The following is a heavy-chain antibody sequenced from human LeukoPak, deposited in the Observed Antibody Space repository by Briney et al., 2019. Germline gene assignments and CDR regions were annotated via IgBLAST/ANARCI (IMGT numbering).Heavy chain of an antibody. V-gene: IGHV3-20*04. D-gene: IGHD3-22*01. CDR1: GFTFDDYG. CDR2: INWNGGST. Sequence: GGSLRPSCAASGFTFDDYGMSWVRQAPGKGLEWVSGINWNGGSTGYADSVKGRFTISRDNAKNSLYLQMNSLRAEDTALYYCARGARYYYDSSGYSDYWGQGTLVTVSS. J-gene: IGHJ4*02. CDR3: ARGARYYYDSSGYSDY.